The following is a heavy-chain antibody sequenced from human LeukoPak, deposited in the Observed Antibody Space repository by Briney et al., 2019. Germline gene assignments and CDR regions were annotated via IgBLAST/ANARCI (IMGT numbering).Heavy chain of an antibody. CDR1: GFTFGSYG. CDR3: AKGHYYNILTGYSVRRGLDY. V-gene: IGHV3-30*02. CDR2: IRSDGSNK. J-gene: IGHJ4*02. D-gene: IGHD3-9*01. Sequence: GGSLRLSCAASGFTFGSYGMHWVRQAPGKGLEWVTFIRSDGSNKYYADSVKGRFTISRDNSKNTLYLQMNSLRAEDTAVYYCAKGHYYNILTGYSVRRGLDYWGQGTLVTVSS.